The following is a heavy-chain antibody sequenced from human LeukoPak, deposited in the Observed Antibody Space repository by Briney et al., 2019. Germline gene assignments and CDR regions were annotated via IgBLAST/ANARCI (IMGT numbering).Heavy chain of an antibody. V-gene: IGHV4-59*01. J-gene: IGHJ6*02. CDR1: GGSISSYY. CDR3: ARHHDYSDSYYYYDLDV. Sequence: SETLSLTCTVSGGSISSYYWSWIRQPPGKGLEWIGYIHYSGSTKYNPALKSRVTISIDTSKNQFFLKLGSVTAADTAVYYCARHHDYSDSYYYYDLDVWGQGTTVTVSS. D-gene: IGHD4-11*01. CDR2: IHYSGST.